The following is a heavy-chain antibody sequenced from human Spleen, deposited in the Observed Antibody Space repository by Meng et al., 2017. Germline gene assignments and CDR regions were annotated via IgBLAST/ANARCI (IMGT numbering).Heavy chain of an antibody. CDR2: IYPTDSDT. V-gene: IGHV5-51*01. D-gene: IGHD6-13*01. Sequence: GESLKISCKASGYTFTNYWIGWVRQMPGKGLEWMGIIYPTDSDTRYSPSFQGQVTISADKSISTAYLQWNSLKASDTAMYYCARWDRYSSSWCLDYWGQGTLVTVSS. CDR3: ARWDRYSSSWCLDY. CDR1: GYTFTNYW. J-gene: IGHJ4*02.